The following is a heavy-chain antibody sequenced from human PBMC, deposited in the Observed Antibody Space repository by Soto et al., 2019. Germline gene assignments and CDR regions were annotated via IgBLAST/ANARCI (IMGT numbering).Heavy chain of an antibody. CDR1: GVSLTNRRMG. Sequence: QVTLKESGPVPVKPTETLTLTCTVSGVSLTNRRMGGGWIRQSPGKALEWLAHIFSNYEKSYSTSLQRRLAITKDTSKSQVGLTMTNMDPVDTATYFCARIHSEVRVWYFYYAMDVWGQGTTVIVSS. J-gene: IGHJ6*02. V-gene: IGHV2-26*01. D-gene: IGHD2-21*01. CDR3: ARIHSEVRVWYFYYAMDV. CDR2: IFSNYEK.